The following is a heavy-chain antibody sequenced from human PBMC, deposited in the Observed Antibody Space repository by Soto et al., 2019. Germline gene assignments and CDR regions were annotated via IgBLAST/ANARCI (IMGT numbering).Heavy chain of an antibody. Sequence: QVQLVQSGAEVKKPGASVKVSCKASGYTFTSYDINWVRQATGQGLEWMGWMNPKSGNTDYAQKCQGRVTMTRNTPISPAYMELSSLRSEDTAVYYCARRSPPGRKSPRDIWGQGTLVTVSA. CDR2: MNPKSGNT. CDR1: GYTFTSYD. J-gene: IGHJ4*02. V-gene: IGHV1-8*01. CDR3: ARRSPPGRKSPRDI.